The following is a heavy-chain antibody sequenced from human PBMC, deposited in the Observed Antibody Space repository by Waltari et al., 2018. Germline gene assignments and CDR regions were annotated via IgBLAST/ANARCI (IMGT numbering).Heavy chain of an antibody. V-gene: IGHV4-39*01. J-gene: IGHJ1*01. Sequence: QLQLQESGPGLVKPSETLSLTCTVSGGSISSSSYYWGWIRQPPGKGLEWIGSIYYSGRTYYNPSVKRRVTISVDTSKNQFSLKLSSGTAADTAGYYCAMPFSGWNYYFQHWGQGTLVTVSS. CDR1: GGSISSSSYY. CDR2: IYYSGRT. D-gene: IGHD1-7*01. CDR3: AMPFSGWNYYFQH.